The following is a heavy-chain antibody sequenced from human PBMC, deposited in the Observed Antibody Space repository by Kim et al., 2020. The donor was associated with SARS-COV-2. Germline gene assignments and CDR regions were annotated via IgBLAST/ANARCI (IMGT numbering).Heavy chain of an antibody. D-gene: IGHD3-9*01. J-gene: IGHJ6*02. V-gene: IGHV1-18*01. CDR2: ISAYNGNT. CDR1: GCTFTSYG. Sequence: ASVKVSCKASGCTFTSYGISWVRQAPGQGLEWMGWISAYNGNTNYAQKLQGRVTMTTDTSTSTAYMELRSLRSDDTAVYYCARDVVLLRYFDYGREYYYYGMDVWGQGTTVTVSS. CDR3: ARDVVLLRYFDYGREYYYYGMDV.